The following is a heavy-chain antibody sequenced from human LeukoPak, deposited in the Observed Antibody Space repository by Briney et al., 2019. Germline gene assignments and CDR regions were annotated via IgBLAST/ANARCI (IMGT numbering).Heavy chain of an antibody. D-gene: IGHD1-26*01. CDR1: GGSISSGDFY. CDR3: ARVKGPVGASRDRLRGAFDI. J-gene: IGHJ3*02. CDR2: IYYSGST. Sequence: SETLSLTCTVSGGSISSGDFYWSWIHQPPGKGLEWIGYIYYSGSTNYNPSLKSRVTISVDTSKNQFPLKLSSVTAADTAVYYCARVKGPVGASRDRLRGAFDIWGQGTMVTVSS. V-gene: IGHV4-30-4*01.